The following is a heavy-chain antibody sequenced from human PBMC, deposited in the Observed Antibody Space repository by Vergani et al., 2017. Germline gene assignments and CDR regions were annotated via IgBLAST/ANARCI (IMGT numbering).Heavy chain of an antibody. D-gene: IGHD3-16*01. Sequence: QMQLQESGPGLVKASETLSLTCTVSGDSIISRSYYWGWIRQPPGKGLEWIGSIYNSGNGDSSSSLKSRVTISADTSKNQFSLRLTSVTAADTAVYYCASVKYYSDITSHFRGRYFDVWGRGTLVTVPS. CDR3: ASVKYYSDITSHFRGRYFDV. CDR1: GDSIISRSYY. CDR2: IYNSGNG. V-gene: IGHV4-39*01. J-gene: IGHJ2*01.